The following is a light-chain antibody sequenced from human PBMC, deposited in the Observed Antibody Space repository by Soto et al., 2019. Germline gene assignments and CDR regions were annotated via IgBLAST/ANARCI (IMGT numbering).Light chain of an antibody. CDR3: SSYAGSNTWV. J-gene: IGLJ3*02. Sequence: QSALTQPPSASGSPGQSVTISCTGTSSDVGTYNYVSWYRQYPGKAPKLLIFEVTSWPSGVPDRFSGSKSGNTASLTVSGLQAEDEAHYYCSSYAGSNTWVFGGGTKLTVL. CDR2: EVT. CDR1: SSDVGTYNY. V-gene: IGLV2-8*01.